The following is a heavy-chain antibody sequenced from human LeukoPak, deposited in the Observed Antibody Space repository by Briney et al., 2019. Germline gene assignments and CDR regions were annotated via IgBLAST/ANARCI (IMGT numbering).Heavy chain of an antibody. J-gene: IGHJ4*02. CDR2: ISHSSSGT. D-gene: IGHD3-22*01. CDR3: AKVINSGYFYYFDY. V-gene: IGHV3-23*01. CDR1: GFSFSSYA. Sequence: PGGSLRLSCAGSGFSFSSYAMSWVRQAPGKGLEWVSAISHSSSGTYYIDSVKGRFTISRDNSKNTLYMQMNSLRAEDTALYYCAKVINSGYFYYFDYWGQGTLVTVSS.